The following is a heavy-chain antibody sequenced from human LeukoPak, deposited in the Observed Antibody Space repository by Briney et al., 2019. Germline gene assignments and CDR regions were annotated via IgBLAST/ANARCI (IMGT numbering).Heavy chain of an antibody. Sequence: GGSLRLSCAASGFTFSSYAMGWVRQAPGKGLEWVSAISGSGGSTYYADSVKGRFTISRDNSKNTLYLQMNSLRAEDTAVYYCAKDIAAAADYYYYYMDVWGKGTTVTVSS. D-gene: IGHD6-13*01. CDR1: GFTFSSYA. CDR3: AKDIAAAADYYYYYMDV. CDR2: ISGSGGST. V-gene: IGHV3-23*01. J-gene: IGHJ6*03.